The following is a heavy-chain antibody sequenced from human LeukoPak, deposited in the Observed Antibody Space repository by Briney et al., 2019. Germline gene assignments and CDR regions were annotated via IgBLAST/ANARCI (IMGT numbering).Heavy chain of an antibody. CDR2: MYHSGST. CDR1: GYSISSAYY. CDR3: ARGGWNKFDY. D-gene: IGHD3-22*01. J-gene: IGHJ4*02. V-gene: IGHV4-38-2*02. Sequence: SETLSLTCSVSGYSISSAYYWGWIRQPPGKGLEWIGTMYHSGSTNYNPSLKSRVTISVDTSKNQFSLKLSSVTAADTAVYFCARGGWNKFDYWGQGTLVTVSS.